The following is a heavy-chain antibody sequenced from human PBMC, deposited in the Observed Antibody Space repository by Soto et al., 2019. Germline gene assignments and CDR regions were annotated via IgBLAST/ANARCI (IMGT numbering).Heavy chain of an antibody. Sequence: QVQLVQSGAEVKKPGSSVKVSCKASGGTFSSYAISWVRQAPGQGLEWMGGIIPIFGTANYAQKFQGRVTITADESTSTAYMELSSLRSEDTAVYYCASRLWARGAPYYYYGMDVWGQGTTVTVSS. J-gene: IGHJ6*02. CDR2: IIPIFGTA. CDR3: ASRLWARGAPYYYYGMDV. CDR1: GGTFSSYA. D-gene: IGHD3-10*01. V-gene: IGHV1-69*01.